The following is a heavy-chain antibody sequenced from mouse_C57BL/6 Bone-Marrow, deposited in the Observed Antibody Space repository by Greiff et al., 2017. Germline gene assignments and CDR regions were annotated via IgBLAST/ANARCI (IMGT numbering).Heavy chain of an antibody. J-gene: IGHJ1*03. D-gene: IGHD1-1*01. CDR2: IDPSDSYT. CDR3: ARRGYYGSSSTWYIDV. V-gene: IGHV1-59*01. Sequence: QVQLQQPGAELVRPGTSVKLSCKASGYTFTSYWMHWVKQRPGQGLEWIGVIDPSDSYTNYHQKFKGKATLTVDTSSSTAYMQLSSLTSEDSAFYYCARRGYYGSSSTWYIDVWGTGTTVTVSS. CDR1: GYTFTSYW.